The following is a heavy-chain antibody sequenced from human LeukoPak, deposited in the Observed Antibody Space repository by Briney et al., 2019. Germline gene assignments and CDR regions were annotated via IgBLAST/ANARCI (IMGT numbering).Heavy chain of an antibody. V-gene: IGHV5-51*01. CDR2: IYPGDSDT. D-gene: IGHD1-26*01. J-gene: IGHJ4*02. CDR1: GYSFTSYW. CDR3: ARPSMGVGATGPEDFDY. Sequence: GESLKISCKGSGYSFTSYWIGWVCQMPGKGLEWMGIIYPGDSDTRYSPSFQGQVTISADKSISTAYLQWSSLKASDTALYYCARPSMGVGATGPEDFDYWGQGTLVTVSS.